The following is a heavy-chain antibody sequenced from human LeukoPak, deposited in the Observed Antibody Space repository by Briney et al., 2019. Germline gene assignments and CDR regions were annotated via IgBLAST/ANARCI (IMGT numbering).Heavy chain of an antibody. Sequence: GGSLRLSCAASGFTFSGYAMHWVRQAPGKGLEWVAVISYDGSNKYYADSVKGRFTISRDNSKNTLYLQMNSLRAEDTAVYYCARDSSPGYCSGGSCFKTPSQRYYYGMDVWGQGTTVTVSS. CDR2: ISYDGSNK. J-gene: IGHJ6*02. CDR1: GFTFSGYA. V-gene: IGHV3-30-3*01. CDR3: ARDSSPGYCSGGSCFKTPSQRYYYGMDV. D-gene: IGHD2-15*01.